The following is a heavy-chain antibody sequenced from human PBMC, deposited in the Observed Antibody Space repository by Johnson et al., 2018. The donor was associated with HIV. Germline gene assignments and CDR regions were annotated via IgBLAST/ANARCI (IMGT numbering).Heavy chain of an antibody. CDR1: GFTFDDYA. CDR3: AKDGAAAGTVGADAFDI. CDR2: INWNGGST. D-gene: IGHD6-13*01. V-gene: IGHV3-9*01. J-gene: IGHJ3*02. Sequence: VQLVESGGGLVQPGRSLRLSCAASGFTFDDYAMHWVRQAPGKGLEWVSGINWNGGSTGYVDSVKGRFTISRDNAKNSLYLQMNSLRAEDTTVYYCAKDGAAAGTVGADAFDIWGQGTMVTVSS.